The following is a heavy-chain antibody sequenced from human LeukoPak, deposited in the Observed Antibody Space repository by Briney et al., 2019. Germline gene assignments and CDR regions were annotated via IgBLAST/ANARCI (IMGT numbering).Heavy chain of an antibody. D-gene: IGHD3-22*01. J-gene: IGHJ3*02. CDR2: IGYNENIM. CDR3: AAYSDTSGKAFDI. CDR1: GFTFSSYA. V-gene: IGHV3-48*03. Sequence: GGSLRLSCAASGFTFSSYAMSWVRQAPGKGLEWVSYIGYNENIMYYADSVKGRFTISRDNARNSLYLQMNSLRPEDTAVYYCAAYSDTSGKAFDIWGQGTVVSVSS.